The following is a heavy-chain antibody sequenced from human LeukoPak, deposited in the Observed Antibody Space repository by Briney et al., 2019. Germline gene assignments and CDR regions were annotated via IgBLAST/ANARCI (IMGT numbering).Heavy chain of an antibody. CDR1: GYAFTGYY. Sequence: ASVKVSCKASGYAFTGYYMHWVRQAPGQGLEWMRWINPNSGGTNYAQKFQGGVTMTRDTSISTAYMELSRLRSDDTAVYYCARDQIDTKGYSYGYYFDYWGQGTLVTVSS. CDR3: ARDQIDTKGYSYGYYFDY. V-gene: IGHV1-2*02. J-gene: IGHJ4*02. CDR2: INPNSGGT. D-gene: IGHD5-18*01.